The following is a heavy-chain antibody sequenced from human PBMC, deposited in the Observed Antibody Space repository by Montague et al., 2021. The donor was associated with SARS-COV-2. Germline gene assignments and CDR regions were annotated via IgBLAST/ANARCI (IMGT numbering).Heavy chain of an antibody. CDR2: ISTRSTYI. CDR1: GFTFSSHA. V-gene: IGHV3-21*01. Sequence: SLRLSCAASGFTFSSHAMNWVRQAPGKGLEWVSYISTRSTYIYNADSVKGRFTISRDNAKNSLYLQMNSLRAEDTAVYYCARDLGSTSSYGMDVWGQGTTVTV. J-gene: IGHJ6*02. CDR3: ARDLGSTSSYGMDV. D-gene: IGHD6-6*01.